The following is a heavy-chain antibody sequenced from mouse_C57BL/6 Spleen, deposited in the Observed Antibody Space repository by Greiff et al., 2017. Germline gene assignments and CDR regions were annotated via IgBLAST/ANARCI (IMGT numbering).Heavy chain of an antibody. D-gene: IGHD2-1*01. Sequence: EVNVVESGGGLVKPGGSLKLSCAASGFTFSSYAMSWVRQTPEKRLEWVATISDGGSYTYYPDNVKGRFTISRDNAKNNLYLQMSHLKSEDTAMYYCAREEGNHYYAMDYWGQGTSVTVSS. CDR3: AREEGNHYYAMDY. CDR1: GFTFSSYA. V-gene: IGHV5-4*01. J-gene: IGHJ4*01. CDR2: ISDGGSYT.